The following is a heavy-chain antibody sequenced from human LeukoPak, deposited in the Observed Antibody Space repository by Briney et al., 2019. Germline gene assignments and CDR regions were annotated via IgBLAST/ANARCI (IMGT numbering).Heavy chain of an antibody. CDR1: GFTFSSSA. Sequence: PGGSLRLSCAASGFTFSSSAMSWVRQAPGKGLEWVSAISGSGGSTYYADSVKGRFTISRDNSKNTLYLQMNSLRAEDTALYYCAKDGGIAARLTYYWGQGTLVTVSS. CDR2: ISGSGGST. CDR3: AKDGGIAARLTYY. J-gene: IGHJ4*02. V-gene: IGHV3-23*01. D-gene: IGHD6-6*01.